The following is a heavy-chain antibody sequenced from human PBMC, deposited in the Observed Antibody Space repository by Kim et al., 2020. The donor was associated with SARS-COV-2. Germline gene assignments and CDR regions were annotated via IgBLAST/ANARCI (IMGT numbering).Heavy chain of an antibody. CDR3: ARLAHGRFDS. Sequence: GGTTYKPSPKSRVTLSVDTSKDQFSLHLTSVTAADTAVYYCARLAHGRFDSWGQGALVTVSS. J-gene: IGHJ4*02. CDR2: GGT. V-gene: IGHV4-59*08. D-gene: IGHD5-12*01.